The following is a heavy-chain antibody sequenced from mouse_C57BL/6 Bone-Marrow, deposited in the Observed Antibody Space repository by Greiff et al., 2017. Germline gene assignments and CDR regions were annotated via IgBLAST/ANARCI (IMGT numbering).Heavy chain of an antibody. CDR2: ISSGGDYI. V-gene: IGHV5-9-1*02. J-gene: IGHJ3*01. Sequence: EVMLVESGEGLVKPGGSLKLSCAASGFTFSSYAMSWVRQTPEKRLEWVAYISSGGDYIYYADTVKGRFTISRDNARNTLYLQMRSLKSEDTAMYYCTRGYYGSRPFAYWGQGTLVTVSA. CDR3: TRGYYGSRPFAY. D-gene: IGHD1-1*01. CDR1: GFTFSSYA.